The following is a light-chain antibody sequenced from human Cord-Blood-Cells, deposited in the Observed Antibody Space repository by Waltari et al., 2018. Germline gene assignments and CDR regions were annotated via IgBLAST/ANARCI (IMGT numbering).Light chain of an antibody. CDR3: QQSYSTPWT. V-gene: IGKV1-39*01. J-gene: IGKJ1*01. Sequence: DIQMTQSPSSLSASVGDRVTITCRASQSISSYLNWYQQKPGKDPKLLSYEASSWQSGVPSRFSGSGSGTDFTLTISSLQPEDFATYYCQQSYSTPWTFGQGTKVEIK. CDR1: QSISSY. CDR2: EAS.